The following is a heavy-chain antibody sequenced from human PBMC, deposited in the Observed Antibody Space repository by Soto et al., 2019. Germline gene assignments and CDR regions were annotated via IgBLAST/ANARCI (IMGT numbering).Heavy chain of an antibody. Sequence: GGSLRLSCAASGFTFSSYDMHWVRQATGKGLEWVSAIGTAGDTYYPGSVKGRFTISRENAKNSLYLQMNSLRAGDTAVYYCARAVYYDFWSGYSSAFDIWGQGTMVTVSS. CDR3: ARAVYYDFWSGYSSAFDI. J-gene: IGHJ3*02. D-gene: IGHD3-3*01. V-gene: IGHV3-13*01. CDR2: IGTAGDT. CDR1: GFTFSSYD.